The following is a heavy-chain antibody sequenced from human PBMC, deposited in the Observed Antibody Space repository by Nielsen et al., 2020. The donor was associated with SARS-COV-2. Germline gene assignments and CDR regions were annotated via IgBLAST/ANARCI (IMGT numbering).Heavy chain of an antibody. CDR3: AKGRKGVYSSSWQKPYYFDY. V-gene: IGHV3-53*01. D-gene: IGHD6-13*01. CDR2: IYSGGST. Sequence: WIRQPPGKGLEWVSIIYSGGSTYYADSVKGRFTISRDNSKNTLYLQMNSLRAEDTAVYYCAKGRKGVYSSSWQKPYYFDYWGQGTLVTVSS. J-gene: IGHJ4*02.